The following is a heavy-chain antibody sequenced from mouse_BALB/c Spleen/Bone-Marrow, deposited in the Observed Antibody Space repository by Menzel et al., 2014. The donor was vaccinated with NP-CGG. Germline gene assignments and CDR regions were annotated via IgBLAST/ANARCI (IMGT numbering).Heavy chain of an antibody. CDR1: GVDFSRYW. CDR2: INPDSSTI. Sequence: GVDFSRYWMSWVRQAPGKGLEWIGEINPDSSTINYTPSLKDKFIISRDNAKNTLYLQMSKVRSEDTALYYCAREGIPAWFAYWGQGTLVTVSA. J-gene: IGHJ3*01. V-gene: IGHV4-1*02. CDR3: AREGIPAWFAY.